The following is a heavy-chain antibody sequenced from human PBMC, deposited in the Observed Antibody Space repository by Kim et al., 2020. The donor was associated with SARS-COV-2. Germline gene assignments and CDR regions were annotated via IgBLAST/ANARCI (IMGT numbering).Heavy chain of an antibody. D-gene: IGHD3-10*01. Sequence: SETLSLTCTVSGGSISSYYWSWIRQPPGKGLEWIGYIYYSGSTNYNPSLKSRVTISVDTSKNQFSLKLSSVTAADTAVYYCARDPASGWFDPWGQGTLVTVSA. V-gene: IGHV4-59*01. CDR2: IYYSGST. CDR1: GGSISSYY. CDR3: ARDPASGWFDP. J-gene: IGHJ5*02.